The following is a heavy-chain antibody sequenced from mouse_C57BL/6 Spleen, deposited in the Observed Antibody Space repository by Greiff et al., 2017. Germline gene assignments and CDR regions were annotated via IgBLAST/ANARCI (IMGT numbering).Heavy chain of an antibody. Sequence: EVKLMESGAELVRPGASVKLSCTASGFNIKDYYMHWVKQRPEQGLEWIGRIDPEDGDTEYAPKFQGKATMTADTSSNTAYLQLSSLTTEDTAVYYCTAVWSLTWFAYWGQGTLVTVSA. V-gene: IGHV14-1*01. J-gene: IGHJ3*01. CDR2: IDPEDGDT. CDR3: TAVWSLTWFAY. CDR1: GFNIKDYY. D-gene: IGHD2-10*02.